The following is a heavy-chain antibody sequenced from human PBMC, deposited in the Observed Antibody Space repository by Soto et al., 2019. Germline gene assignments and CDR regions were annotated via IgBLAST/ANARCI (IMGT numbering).Heavy chain of an antibody. V-gene: IGHV1-69*06. Sequence: SVKVSCKASGGTFSSYAISWGRQAPGQGLEWMGGIIPIFGTANYAQKFQGRVTITADKSKSTAYMELSSMRSEDTAVYYCARALYSWDYYDSSGYYGDAFDIWG. CDR3: ARALYSWDYYDSSGYYGDAFDI. D-gene: IGHD3-22*01. CDR1: GGTFSSYA. J-gene: IGHJ3*02. CDR2: IIPIFGTA.